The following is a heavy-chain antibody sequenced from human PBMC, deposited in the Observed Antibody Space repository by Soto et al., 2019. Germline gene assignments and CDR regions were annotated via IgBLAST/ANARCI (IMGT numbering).Heavy chain of an antibody. CDR1: GFTFSSYS. V-gene: IGHV3-21*01. Sequence: PEGSLRLSCAASGFTFSSYSMNWVRQAPGKGLEWVSSISSSSSYIYYADSVKGRFTISRDNAKNSLYLQMNSLRAEDTAVYYCARDAKYYDFWSGYYTGSGYYYGMDVWGQGTTVTVSS. CDR2: ISSSSSYI. J-gene: IGHJ6*02. D-gene: IGHD3-3*01. CDR3: ARDAKYYDFWSGYYTGSGYYYGMDV.